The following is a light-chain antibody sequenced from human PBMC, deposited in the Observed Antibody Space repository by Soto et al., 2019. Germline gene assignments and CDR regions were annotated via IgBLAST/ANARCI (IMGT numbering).Light chain of an antibody. J-gene: IGLJ2*01. V-gene: IGLV2-14*01. Sequence: QSALTQPASVSGSPGQSITISCTGTSSDVGGYNYVAWFQVRPGKAPKRMIYEVSNRPSGVSNRFSGSKSGNTASLTISELQAEDEADYYCSSYANSTTPVVFGGGTQLTVL. CDR3: SSYANSTTPVV. CDR1: SSDVGGYNY. CDR2: EVS.